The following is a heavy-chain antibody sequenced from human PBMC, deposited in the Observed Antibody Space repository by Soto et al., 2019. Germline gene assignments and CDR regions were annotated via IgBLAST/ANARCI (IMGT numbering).Heavy chain of an antibody. D-gene: IGHD3-3*01. J-gene: IGHJ4*02. CDR1: GFTFNSYG. CDR3: AKDRGFLEWLCSVFEY. Sequence: GWSLRLSCAASGFTFNSYGMHLVRQAPGKGLEWVAFISYDESNKYYADSVKGRFTISRDNSKNTLYLQMNSLRTEDTAVYYCAKDRGFLEWLCSVFEYWGKGTLVTVSS. V-gene: IGHV3-30*18. CDR2: ISYDESNK.